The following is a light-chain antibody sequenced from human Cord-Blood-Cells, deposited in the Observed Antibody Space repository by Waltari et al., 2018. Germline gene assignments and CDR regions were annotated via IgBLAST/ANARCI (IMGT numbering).Light chain of an antibody. CDR3: CSYAGSSTYV. Sequence: QSALTQPAYVSGSPGQSITISCTGTSSDVGSYNLVSWYQQHPGTAPKLMIYEGSKRPSGVSNRFSGSKSGNTASLTISGLQAEDEADYYCCSYAGSSTYVFGTGTKVTVL. CDR2: EGS. J-gene: IGLJ1*01. V-gene: IGLV2-23*01. CDR1: SSDVGSYNL.